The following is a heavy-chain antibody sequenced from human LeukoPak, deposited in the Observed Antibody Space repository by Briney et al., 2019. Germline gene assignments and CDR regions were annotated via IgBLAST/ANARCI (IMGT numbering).Heavy chain of an antibody. CDR1: GFTFSSYW. V-gene: IGHV3-7*01. CDR2: IKQDGSEK. D-gene: IGHD6-19*01. CDR3: ARDTEDKQWLVPTGIDY. J-gene: IGHJ4*02. Sequence: PGGSLRLTCAASGFTFSSYWMSWVRQAPGKGLEWVANIKQDGSEKYYVDSVKGRFTISRDNAKNSLYLQMNSLRAEDTAVYYCARDTEDKQWLVPTGIDYWGQGTLVTVSS.